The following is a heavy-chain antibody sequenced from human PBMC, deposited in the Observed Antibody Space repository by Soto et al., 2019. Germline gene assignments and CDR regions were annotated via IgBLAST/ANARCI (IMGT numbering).Heavy chain of an antibody. Sequence: PSETLSLTCTVSGGSIRSGDYYWSWIRQPPGKGLEWIGYIYYSGSTYYNPSLKSRVTISVDTSKNQFSLKLSSVTAADTAVYYCARDQVYGDYYYFDYWGQGTLVTVSS. V-gene: IGHV4-30-4*01. CDR2: IYYSGST. D-gene: IGHD4-17*01. J-gene: IGHJ4*02. CDR3: ARDQVYGDYYYFDY. CDR1: GGSIRSGDYY.